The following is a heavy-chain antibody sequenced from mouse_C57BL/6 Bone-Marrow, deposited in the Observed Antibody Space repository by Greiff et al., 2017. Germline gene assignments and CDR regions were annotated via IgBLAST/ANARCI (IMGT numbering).Heavy chain of an antibody. V-gene: IGHV1-63*01. CDR1: GYTFTNYW. Sequence: QVQLKQSGAELVRPGTSVKMSCKASGYTFTNYWIGWAKQRPGHGLEWIGDIYPGGGYTNYNEKFKGKATLTADKSSSTAYMQFSSLTSEDSAIYYCARLGAQATHVSYAMDYWGQGTSVTVSS. CDR2: IYPGGGYT. D-gene: IGHD3-2*02. CDR3: ARLGAQATHVSYAMDY. J-gene: IGHJ4*01.